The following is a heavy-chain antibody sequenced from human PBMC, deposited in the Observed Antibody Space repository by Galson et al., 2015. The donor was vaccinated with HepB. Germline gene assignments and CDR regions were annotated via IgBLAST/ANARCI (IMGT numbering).Heavy chain of an antibody. J-gene: IGHJ4*02. CDR3: ARVGRTSGWYDDY. Sequence: SLRLSCATSGVMFRSDGMNWGRRAPGEGLVGVVHITGSSSHTYYVDSVKGRFTISRDNAKNSLYLQMKSLRGEDTAVYYCARVGRTSGWYDDYWGQGTLVTVSS. CDR1: GVMFRSDG. D-gene: IGHD6-19*01. CDR2: ITGSSSHT. V-gene: IGHV3-48*01.